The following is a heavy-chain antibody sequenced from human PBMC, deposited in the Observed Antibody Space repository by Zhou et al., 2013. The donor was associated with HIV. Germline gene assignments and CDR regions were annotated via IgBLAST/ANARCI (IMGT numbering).Heavy chain of an antibody. Sequence: VQLVESGGGLVQPGGSLRLSCAASGFTFSTYWMHWVRQAPGKGLVWISRINPDGSDTAHADSVKGRFTISRDNAKNTLYLQMNSLRAEDTAMYYCTRDWSGYFQHWGQGAQVTVSS. J-gene: IGHJ1*01. CDR3: TRDWSGYFQH. V-gene: IGHV3-74*01. CDR1: GFTFSTYW. CDR2: INPDGSDT.